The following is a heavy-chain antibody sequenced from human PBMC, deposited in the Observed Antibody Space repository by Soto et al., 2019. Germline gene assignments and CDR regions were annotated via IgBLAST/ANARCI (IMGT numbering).Heavy chain of an antibody. V-gene: IGHV1-2*02. J-gene: IGHJ6*02. D-gene: IGHD2-2*01. Sequence: ASEKVSCKASGYSFTGYYIHWVREAPGQGLEWMGWINPQTGGTSYAQKFQGRVTLSRDTSINTAYLELTRVRFDDAAVYFCARERYQVISDGMDVWGQGTTVTVSS. CDR3: ARERYQVISDGMDV. CDR1: GYSFTGYY. CDR2: INPQTGGT.